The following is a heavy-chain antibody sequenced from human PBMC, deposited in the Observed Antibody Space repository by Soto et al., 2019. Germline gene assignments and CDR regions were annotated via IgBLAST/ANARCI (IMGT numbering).Heavy chain of an antibody. J-gene: IGHJ5*02. Sequence: GASVKVSCKVSGYTLAELSMHWVRQDPGQGLEWMGWISAYNGNTNYAQKLQGRVTMTTDTSTSTAYMELRSLRSDDTAVYYCKMVRGVIIRGNWFDPWGQGTLVTVSS. CDR3: KMVRGVIIRGNWFDP. D-gene: IGHD3-10*01. CDR2: ISAYNGNT. V-gene: IGHV1-18*01. CDR1: GYTLAELS.